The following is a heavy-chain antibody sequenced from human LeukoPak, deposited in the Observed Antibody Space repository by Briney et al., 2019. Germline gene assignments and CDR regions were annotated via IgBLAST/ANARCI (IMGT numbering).Heavy chain of an antibody. D-gene: IGHD3-22*01. CDR3: ARRYYDNFDY. V-gene: IGHV3-7*01. CDR2: IKEDGSEK. Sequence: GGSLRLSCAASGFTFSSFWMNWVRQAPGKGLEWVANIKEDGSEKYYVASVKGRFTISRDNAKNSLYLQMNSLRAEDTAVYYCARRYYDNFDYWGQGTLVTVSS. J-gene: IGHJ4*02. CDR1: GFTFSSFW.